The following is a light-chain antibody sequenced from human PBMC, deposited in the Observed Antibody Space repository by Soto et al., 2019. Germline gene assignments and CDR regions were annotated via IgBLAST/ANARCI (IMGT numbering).Light chain of an antibody. CDR2: DVS. V-gene: IGLV2-11*01. CDR3: CSYAGSYPYV. J-gene: IGLJ1*01. CDR1: NSYVGGYNY. Sequence: SLLAQPRSMFRSPGQSVTISCPGNNSYVGGYNYVSWYQQHPGKAPKLMIYDVSKRPSGVPDRFSGSKSGNTASLTISGLQAEDEADYYCCSYAGSYPYVFGTGTKVTVL.